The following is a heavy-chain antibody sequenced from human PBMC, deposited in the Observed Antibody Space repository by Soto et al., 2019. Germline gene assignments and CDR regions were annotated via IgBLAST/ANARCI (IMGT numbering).Heavy chain of an antibody. Sequence: GGSLRLSCAASGFTFSSYGMHWVRQAPGKGLEWVAVIWYDGSNKYYADSVKGRFTISRHNSKNTLYLQMNSLRAEDTAVYYCARARGDYDAFDIWGQGTMVTVSS. CDR1: GFTFSSYG. J-gene: IGHJ3*02. D-gene: IGHD4-17*01. CDR3: ARARGDYDAFDI. CDR2: IWYDGSNK. V-gene: IGHV3-33*01.